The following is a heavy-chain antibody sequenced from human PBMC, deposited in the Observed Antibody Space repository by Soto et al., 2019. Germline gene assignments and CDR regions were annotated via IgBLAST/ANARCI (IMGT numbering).Heavy chain of an antibody. V-gene: IGHV4-59*08. Sequence: QVQLQESGPGLVKPSETLSLTCTVSGGSISGYYWSWIRQSPEKGLEWIGHVYYSGSTKYNPSLKSRVTISVDTSHTQFSLHLRSVTAADTAVYCCAMTVTTLCNGFDPWGQGILVTVSS. D-gene: IGHD4-4*01. CDR2: VYYSGST. CDR1: GGSISGYY. CDR3: AMTVTTLCNGFDP. J-gene: IGHJ5*02.